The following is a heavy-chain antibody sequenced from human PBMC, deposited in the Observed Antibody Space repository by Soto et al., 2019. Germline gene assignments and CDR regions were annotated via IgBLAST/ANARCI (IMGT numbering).Heavy chain of an antibody. V-gene: IGHV1-69*12. CDR1: GGTFSSYA. Sequence: QVQLVQSGAEVKKPGSSVKVSCKASGGTFSSYAISWVRQAPGQGLEWMGGIIPIFGTANYAQKFQGRVTIPAAEATTTAYMELSSLRSEDTAVYYCARGATGTTDYYYGMDVWGQGTTVTVSS. D-gene: IGHD1-1*01. J-gene: IGHJ6*02. CDR2: IIPIFGTA. CDR3: ARGATGTTDYYYGMDV.